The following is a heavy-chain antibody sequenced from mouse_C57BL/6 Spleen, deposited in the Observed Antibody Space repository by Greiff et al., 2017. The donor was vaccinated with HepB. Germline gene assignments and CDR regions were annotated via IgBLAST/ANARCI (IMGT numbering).Heavy chain of an antibody. CDR2: ISSGGSYT. CDR1: GFTFSSYG. D-gene: IGHD2-3*01. V-gene: IGHV5-6*01. Sequence: EVKLVESGGDLVKPGGSLKLSCAASGFTFSSYGMSWVRQTPDKRLEWVATISSGGSYTYYPDSVKGRFTIYRDHAKNTLYLQMSSLKSEDTAMYYCARWLLRYAMDYWGQGTSVTVSS. CDR3: ARWLLRYAMDY. J-gene: IGHJ4*01.